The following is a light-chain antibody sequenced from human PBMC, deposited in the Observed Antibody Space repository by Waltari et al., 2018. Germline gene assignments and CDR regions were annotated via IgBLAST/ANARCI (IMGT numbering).Light chain of an antibody. J-gene: IGLJ2*01. CDR3: AAWDDSLNGPV. Sequence: QSVLTQPPSASGTPWQRVTLPCSGIRSHIGSNSVNWFQMLPGTAPKLPIYSNNQRPSGVPARFSGSKSGTSASLAISGLQSEDEADYYCAAWDDSLNGPVFGGGTKLTVL. CDR2: SNN. V-gene: IGLV1-44*01. CDR1: RSHIGSNS.